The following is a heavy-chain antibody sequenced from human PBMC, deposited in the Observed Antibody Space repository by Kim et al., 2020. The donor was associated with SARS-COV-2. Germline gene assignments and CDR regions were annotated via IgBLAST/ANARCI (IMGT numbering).Heavy chain of an antibody. V-gene: IGHV4-59*01. D-gene: IGHD3-10*01. Sequence: TPPLQSRVTISVDTPKNQFSLKLSSVTAADTAVYYCARVSSDYGSGSFDYWGQGTLVTVSS. J-gene: IGHJ4*02. CDR3: ARVSSDYGSGSFDY.